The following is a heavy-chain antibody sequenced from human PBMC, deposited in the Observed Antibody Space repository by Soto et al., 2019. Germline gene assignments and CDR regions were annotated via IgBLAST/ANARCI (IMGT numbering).Heavy chain of an antibody. D-gene: IGHD2-15*01. V-gene: IGHV3-23*01. J-gene: IGHJ4*02. CDR2: VTSNGAIT. CDR3: AKGAGGYLDY. CDR1: GFTFSTYG. Sequence: EVQLLESGGGLVQPGGSLRLSCAASGFTFSTYGMSWVRQAPGKGLEWVSTVTSNGAITYYADSVKGRFTISRDNSKNTLYLQMNTLRAEDTAVYYCAKGAGGYLDYWGQGTLVIVSS.